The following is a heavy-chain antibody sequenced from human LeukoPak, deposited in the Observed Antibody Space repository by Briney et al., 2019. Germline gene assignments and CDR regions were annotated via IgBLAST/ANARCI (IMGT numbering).Heavy chain of an antibody. V-gene: IGHV3-7*01. J-gene: IGHJ4*02. CDR3: ARVYGSRAYDSRFAY. CDR1: GFTFSDYL. CDR2: IKQDGSEK. Sequence: PGGSLRLSCASSGFTFSDYLMSWVRQAPGKGLEWVANIKQDGSEKYYVDSVKGRFTISRDNAKSSLYLQMYSLRAEDTAVYYCARVYGSRAYDSRFAYWGQGTLVTVSS. D-gene: IGHD3-22*01.